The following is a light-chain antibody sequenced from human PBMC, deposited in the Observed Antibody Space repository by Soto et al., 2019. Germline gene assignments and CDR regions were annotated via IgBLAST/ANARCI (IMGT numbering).Light chain of an antibody. CDR3: QQYHNWPPQYT. CDR1: QTIASN. CDR2: GAS. Sequence: EIVMTQSPVSLSVSPGERATLSCRASQTIASNLAWYQQKPGQAPRLLIHGASTRTTVVPARFSGSGSGTEFTLTISSLQSEDFAVYYCQQYHNWPPQYTFGQGTKLQMK. J-gene: IGKJ2*01. V-gene: IGKV3-15*01.